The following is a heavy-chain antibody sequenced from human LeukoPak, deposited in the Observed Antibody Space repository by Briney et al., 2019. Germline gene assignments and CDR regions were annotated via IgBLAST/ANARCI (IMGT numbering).Heavy chain of an antibody. CDR3: ARVYPYCSSTSCYEAFDY. CDR2: INAGNGNT. CDR1: GYTFTSYA. D-gene: IGHD2-2*01. V-gene: IGHV1-3*01. J-gene: IGHJ4*02. Sequence: ASVKVSCTVSGYTFTSYAMHWVRQAPGQRLEWMGWINAGNGNTKYSQKFQGRVTITRDTSASTAYMELSSLRSEDTAVYYCARVYPYCSSTSCYEAFDYWGQGTLVTVSS.